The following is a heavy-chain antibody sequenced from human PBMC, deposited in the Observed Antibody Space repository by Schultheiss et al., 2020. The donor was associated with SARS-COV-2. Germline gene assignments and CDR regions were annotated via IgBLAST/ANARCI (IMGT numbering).Heavy chain of an antibody. J-gene: IGHJ1*01. D-gene: IGHD1/OR15-1a*01. CDR1: GGSISSYY. CDR2: IYTSGST. Sequence: SQTLSLTCTVSGGSISSYYWSWIRQPAGKGLEWIGRIYTSGSTNYNPSLKSRVTISVDTSKNQFSLKLSSVTAADTAVYYCARGEQNLPFQHWGQGTLVTVSS. CDR3: ARGEQNLPFQH. V-gene: IGHV4-4*07.